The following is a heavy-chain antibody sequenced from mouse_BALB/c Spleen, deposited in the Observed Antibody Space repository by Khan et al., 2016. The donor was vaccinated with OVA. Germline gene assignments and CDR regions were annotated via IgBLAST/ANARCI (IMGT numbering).Heavy chain of an antibody. D-gene: IGHD1-1*02. Sequence: VQLQQPGTEVVKPGASVKLSCTVSGFNIKDTYMHWVKQRPEQGLEWIGRIEPANGNVKYDPKFQDKATITAYTSSNTAYLQLSSLTSEDTAIYYCARGGWSYAMDYWGQGTSVTVSS. CDR3: ARGGWSYAMDY. CDR2: IEPANGNV. V-gene: IGHV14-3*02. J-gene: IGHJ4*01. CDR1: GFNIKDTY.